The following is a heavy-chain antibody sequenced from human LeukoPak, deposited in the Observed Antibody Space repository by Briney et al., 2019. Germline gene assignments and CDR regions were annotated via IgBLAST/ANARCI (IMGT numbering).Heavy chain of an antibody. CDR1: GGSISSSSYY. CDR2: IYYSGST. Sequence: SETLSLTCTVSGGSISSSSYYWGWIRQPPGKGLEWIGSIYYSGSTYYNPSLKSRVTISVDTSKNQFSLKLSSVTAADTAVYYSARDYYDSSGYYSNPWGQGTLVTVSS. CDR3: ARDYYDSSGYYSNP. J-gene: IGHJ5*02. D-gene: IGHD3-22*01. V-gene: IGHV4-39*07.